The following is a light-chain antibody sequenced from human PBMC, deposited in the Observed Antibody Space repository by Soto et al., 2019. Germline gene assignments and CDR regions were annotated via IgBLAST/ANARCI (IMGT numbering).Light chain of an antibody. Sequence: EIVMTQSPATLSVSPGERATLSCRASQSVSSNLAWYQQKPGQAPRLLIYGASTRATGIPARFSDSGSGTEFTLTISSLQSEDFAFYYCQHYSDWLTFGGGTKVEIK. CDR1: QSVSSN. CDR2: GAS. V-gene: IGKV3-15*01. J-gene: IGKJ4*01. CDR3: QHYSDWLT.